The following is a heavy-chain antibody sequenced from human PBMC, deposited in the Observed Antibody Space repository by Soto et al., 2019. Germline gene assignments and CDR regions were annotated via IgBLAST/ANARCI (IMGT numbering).Heavy chain of an antibody. CDR3: ARDFATHCSGSTCYPYAY. J-gene: IGHJ4*02. CDR1: GFTFNTFW. Sequence: LRLSCAASGFTFNTFWMSWVRQSPGKGLEWVANIKHDGSETYYADSVKGRFTISRDNAKNSLFLQMNTLRTEDTAVYYCARDFATHCSGSTCYPYAYWGQGALVTVSS. CDR2: IKHDGSET. V-gene: IGHV3-7*03. D-gene: IGHD2-15*01.